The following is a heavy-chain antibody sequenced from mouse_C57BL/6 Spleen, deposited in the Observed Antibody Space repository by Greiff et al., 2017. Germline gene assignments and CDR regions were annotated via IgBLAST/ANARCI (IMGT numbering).Heavy chain of an antibody. D-gene: IGHD1-1*01. CDR2: FYPGSGSI. V-gene: IGHV1-62-2*01. CDR1: GYTFTEYT. Sequence: VQLVESGAELVKPGASVKLSCKASGYTFTEYTIHWVKQRSGQGLEWIGWFYPGSGSIKYNEKFKDKATLTADKSSSTVYMELSRLTSEDSAVYFCARHEVVTTVVAEGPYAMDYWGQGTSVTVSS. CDR3: ARHEVVTTVVAEGPYAMDY. J-gene: IGHJ4*01.